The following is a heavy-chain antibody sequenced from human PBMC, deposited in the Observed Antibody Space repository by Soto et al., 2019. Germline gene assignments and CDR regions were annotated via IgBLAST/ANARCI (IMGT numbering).Heavy chain of an antibody. V-gene: IGHV1-69*13. D-gene: IGHD3-22*01. J-gene: IGHJ4*02. Sequence: SVKVSCKASGGTFSSYAISWVRQAPGQGLEWMGGVIPILGTANYAQKFQGRVTITADESTSTAYMELSSLRSEDTAVYYCASTQPTYYYDSSGYYTFDYWGQGTLVTVSS. CDR3: ASTQPTYYYDSSGYYTFDY. CDR1: GGTFSSYA. CDR2: VIPILGTA.